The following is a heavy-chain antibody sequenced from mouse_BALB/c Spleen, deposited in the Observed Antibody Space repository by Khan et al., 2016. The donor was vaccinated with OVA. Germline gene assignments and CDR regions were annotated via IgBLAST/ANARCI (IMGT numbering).Heavy chain of an antibody. CDR1: GYSFTNYG. CDR2: INTYTGET. V-gene: IGHV9-3-1*01. J-gene: IGHJ4*01. CDR3: ARPPYFSDTLDY. Sequence: QIQLVQSGPELKKPGETVKISCKASGYSFTNYGINWVKQSPGKALKWMGWINTYTGETTYADDFKGRFAISLETSANTAYLQINILKNEDTATYFCARPPYFSDTLDYWGQGTSVTVSS. D-gene: IGHD1-1*01.